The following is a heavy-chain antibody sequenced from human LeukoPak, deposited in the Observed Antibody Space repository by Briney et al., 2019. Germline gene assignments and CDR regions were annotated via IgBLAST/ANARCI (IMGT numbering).Heavy chain of an antibody. J-gene: IGHJ5*02. V-gene: IGHV3-64*02. D-gene: IGHD1-7*01. CDR1: GFTFSGFS. Sequence: SGGSLRLSCAGSGFTFSGFSMHWVRQTPGRGLEYVSAINGAGDRTYYADSVKGRFSISRDNSKNTLYLQMGNLRGEDMALNFCARIGMENFYDLWGQGTLVTVSA. CDR2: INGAGDRT. CDR3: ARIGMENFYDL.